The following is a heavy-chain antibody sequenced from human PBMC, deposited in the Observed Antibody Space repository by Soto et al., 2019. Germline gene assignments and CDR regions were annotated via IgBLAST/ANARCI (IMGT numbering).Heavy chain of an antibody. J-gene: IGHJ6*02. V-gene: IGHV3-7*05. CDR3: ARPPHYYYYGIDV. Sequence: EVQLVESGGGLVQPGGSLRLSCAASGFTFSSYWMSWVRQAPGKGLEWVANIKQDGSEKYYVDSVKGRFTISRDNAKNSLYLQMNSLRAEDTAVYYCARPPHYYYYGIDVWGQGTTVTVSS. CDR2: IKQDGSEK. CDR1: GFTFSSYW.